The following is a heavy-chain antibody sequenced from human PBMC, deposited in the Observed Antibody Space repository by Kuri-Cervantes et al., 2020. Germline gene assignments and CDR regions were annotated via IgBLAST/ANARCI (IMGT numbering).Heavy chain of an antibody. CDR3: AKDGALRLGELSSGGYIDY. CDR2: IYRGGST. CDR1: GLTVSSNY. D-gene: IGHD3-16*02. J-gene: IGHJ4*02. V-gene: IGHV3-66*01. Sequence: GESLKISCAASGLTVSSNYMSWVRQAPGKGLEWVSVIYRGGSTYYADPVRGRFTISGDNSKNTLYLQMNSLRAEDTAVYYCAKDGALRLGELSSGGYIDYWGQGTLVTVSS.